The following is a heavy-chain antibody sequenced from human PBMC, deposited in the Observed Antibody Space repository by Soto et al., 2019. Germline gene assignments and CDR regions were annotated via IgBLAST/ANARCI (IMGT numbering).Heavy chain of an antibody. V-gene: IGHV3-23*01. CDR1: GFTFSSYA. J-gene: IGHJ4*02. D-gene: IGHD2-21*02. CDR2: ISGSGGST. CDR3: APTPVVTPGGFDF. Sequence: HPGGSLRLSCSGSGFTFSSYAMSWVRQAPGKGLEWVSAISGSGGSTYYADSVKGRFTISRDNSKNTLYLQMNGLTAEDTAVYYCAPTPVVTPGGFDFWGQGTQVTVSS.